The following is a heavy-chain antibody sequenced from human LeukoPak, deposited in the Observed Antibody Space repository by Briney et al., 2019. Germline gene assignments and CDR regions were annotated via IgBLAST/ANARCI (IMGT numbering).Heavy chain of an antibody. D-gene: IGHD2-2*01. CDR2: ISGSGGSI. J-gene: IGHJ1*01. CDR1: GFTFSSYA. Sequence: GGSLRLSCAASGFTFSSYAMSWVRQAPGKGLEWVSAISGSGGSIHYADSVKGRFTISRDDSKNTLYLQMNTLRAKDTAVYYCAKDEDARPMYFQHWGQGTLVTVSS. V-gene: IGHV3-23*01. CDR3: AKDEDARPMYFQH.